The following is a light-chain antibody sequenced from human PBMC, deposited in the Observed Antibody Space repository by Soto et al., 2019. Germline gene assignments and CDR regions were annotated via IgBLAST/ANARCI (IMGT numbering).Light chain of an antibody. V-gene: IGKV1-39*01. CDR3: QRSYRLPLT. J-gene: IGKJ4*01. Sequence: DIQMTQSPSSVSAFVGESVTITCHASQRISAFLHWYHQKPGKAPKLLIYSASYLQSGVPSNFSGSGSGTDFTLSIVTLQPEDSGTYFCQRSYRLPLTFGGGTKVEI. CDR2: SAS. CDR1: QRISAF.